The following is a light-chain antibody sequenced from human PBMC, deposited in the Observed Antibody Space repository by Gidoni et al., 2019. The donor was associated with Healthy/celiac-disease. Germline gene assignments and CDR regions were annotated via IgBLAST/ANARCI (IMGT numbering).Light chain of an antibody. J-gene: IGLJ3*02. CDR3: SSYTSSSTLGV. V-gene: IGLV2-14*03. CDR2: DVS. Sequence: QSALTQPASVSGSPGQSITISCTGTSSDVGCYNYVSWYQQHPGKAHKLMIYDVSNRPSGVSNRFSGSKSGNTASLPISGLQAEDEADYYCSSYTSSSTLGVFGGGTKLTVL. CDR1: SSDVGCYNY.